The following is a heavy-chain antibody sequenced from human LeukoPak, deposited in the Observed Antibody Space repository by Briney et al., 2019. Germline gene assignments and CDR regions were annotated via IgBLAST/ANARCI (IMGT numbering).Heavy chain of an antibody. CDR3: ARVPEYQLLPFYFDY. V-gene: IGHV4-31*03. D-gene: IGHD2-2*01. CDR1: GGSISSGGYY. Sequence: SETLSLTCTVSGGSISSGGYYWSWIRQHPGKGLEWIGYIYYSGSTYYNPSLKSRVTISVDTSKNQFSLKLSSVTAADTAVYYCARVPEYQLLPFYFDYWGQGTLVTVSS. J-gene: IGHJ4*02. CDR2: IYYSGST.